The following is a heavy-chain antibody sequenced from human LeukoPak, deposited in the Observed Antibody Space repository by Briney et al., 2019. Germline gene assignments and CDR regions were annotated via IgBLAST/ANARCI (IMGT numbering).Heavy chain of an antibody. V-gene: IGHV1-3*01. CDR1: GYTFTSYA. CDR2: INAGNGNT. CDR3: AREVGIRGHFDY. Sequence: ASVKVSCKASGYTFTSYAMHWVRQAPGQRLEWMGWINAGNGNTKYSQKFRGRVTMTRDTSTSTVYMELSSLRSEDTAVYYCAREVGIRGHFDYWGRGTPVTVSS. J-gene: IGHJ4*02. D-gene: IGHD1-26*01.